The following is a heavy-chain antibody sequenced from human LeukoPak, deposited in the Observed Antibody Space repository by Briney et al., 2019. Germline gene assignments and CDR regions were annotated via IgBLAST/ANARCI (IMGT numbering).Heavy chain of an antibody. CDR3: ARSLYYYGSDSFDI. J-gene: IGHJ3*02. V-gene: IGHV4-59*01. Sequence: PSETLSLTCTVSGDSLSSYYWNWIRQPPGKGLEWIGYIYYSGSTNYNPSLKGRVTISVDTSKNQFSLKLSSVTAADTAVYYCARSLYYYGSDSFDIWGQGTMVTVSS. CDR2: IYYSGST. D-gene: IGHD3-10*01. CDR1: GDSLSSYY.